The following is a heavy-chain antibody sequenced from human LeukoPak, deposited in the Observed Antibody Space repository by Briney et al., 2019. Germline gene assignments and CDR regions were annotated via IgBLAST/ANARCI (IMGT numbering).Heavy chain of an antibody. J-gene: IGHJ4*02. CDR1: GYSMSSGYY. CDR3: ARHRGYSGYHFDY. D-gene: IGHD5-12*01. CDR2: IFHSGST. Sequence: PSETLSLTCTVSGYSMSSGYYWGWIRQPPGKGLQWIGSIFHSGSTNYNPSLKSRVTISVDTSKNQFSLKLSSVTAADKAVYYCARHRGYSGYHFDYWGQGTLVTVSP. V-gene: IGHV4-38-2*02.